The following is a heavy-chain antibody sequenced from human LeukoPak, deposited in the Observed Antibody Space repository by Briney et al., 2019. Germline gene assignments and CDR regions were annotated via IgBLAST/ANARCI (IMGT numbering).Heavy chain of an antibody. Sequence: ASVKVSCKASVDTFTSYGICWVRQALGQGLEWMGWISAYNGNTNYAQKLQGRVTMTTDTSTSTAYMELRSLRSDDTAVYYCARDRVPVVAATLYYYYMDVWGKGTTVTVSS. CDR3: ARDRVPVVAATLYYYYMDV. D-gene: IGHD2-15*01. CDR2: ISAYNGNT. J-gene: IGHJ6*03. CDR1: VDTFTSYG. V-gene: IGHV1-18*01.